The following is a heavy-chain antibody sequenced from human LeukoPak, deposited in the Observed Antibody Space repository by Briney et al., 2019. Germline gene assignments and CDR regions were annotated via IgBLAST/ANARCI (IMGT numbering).Heavy chain of an antibody. D-gene: IGHD6-19*01. J-gene: IGHJ4*02. CDR1: GFTFNNYV. V-gene: IGHV3-23*01. CDR3: AKDFAGYSSDWYGKFGY. CDR2: IRGSGGDT. Sequence: PGGSLRLSCTASGFTFNNYVMSWVRQAPGKGLEWVSGIRGSGGDTYYADSVKGRFTISRDNSKNMMYMQMNSLRAEDTAVYYCAKDFAGYSSDWYGKFGYWGQGTLVIVSS.